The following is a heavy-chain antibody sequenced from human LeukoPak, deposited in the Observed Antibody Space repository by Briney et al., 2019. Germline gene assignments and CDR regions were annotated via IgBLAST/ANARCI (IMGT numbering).Heavy chain of an antibody. D-gene: IGHD3-22*01. V-gene: IGHV3-23*01. CDR1: GFTFSSYG. CDR2: IRGSGGST. J-gene: IGHJ3*02. Sequence: GGSLRLSCAATGFTFSSYGMHWVRQSPWKGLEGVSAIRGSGGSTYYADSVKGRLTISRDNSKNTLYLQMNSLRAEDTAVYYCAKGGGYYDSSGYYYPSAFDIWGQGTMVTVSS. CDR3: AKGGGYYDSSGYYYPSAFDI.